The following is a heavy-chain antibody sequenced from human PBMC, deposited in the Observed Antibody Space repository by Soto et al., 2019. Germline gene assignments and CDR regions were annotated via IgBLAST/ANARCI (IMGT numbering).Heavy chain of an antibody. D-gene: IGHD6-6*01. V-gene: IGHV3-72*01. Sequence: EVQLVESGGDLVQPGGSLRLSCAASGFTLRDHYMDWVRQAPGKGLEWVARTKNRSQRYTIEYAASVKGRFTISRDDSKNSLFLQMNSLKSDDTAVYYCTCWIAARCSWGQGTRVTVAS. CDR1: GFTLRDHY. CDR3: TCWIAARCS. J-gene: IGHJ4*02. CDR2: TKNRSQRYTI.